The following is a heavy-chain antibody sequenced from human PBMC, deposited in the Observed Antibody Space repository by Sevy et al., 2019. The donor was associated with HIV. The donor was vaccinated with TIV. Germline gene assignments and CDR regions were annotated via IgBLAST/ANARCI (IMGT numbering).Heavy chain of an antibody. D-gene: IGHD6-6*01. Sequence: GGSLRLSCAASGFTFSSYAMSWVRQAPGKGLEWVSAISGSGGNTYYTDSVKGRFTIVRDNPKNTRNLQMNSLRAEDTAVYYFAKSIGSYYYYGMDVWGHGTTVTVSS. J-gene: IGHJ6*02. V-gene: IGHV3-23*01. CDR2: ISGSGGNT. CDR1: GFTFSSYA. CDR3: AKSIGSYYYYGMDV.